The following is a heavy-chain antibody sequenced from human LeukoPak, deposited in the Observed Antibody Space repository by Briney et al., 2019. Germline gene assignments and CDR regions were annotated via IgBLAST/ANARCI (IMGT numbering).Heavy chain of an antibody. J-gene: IGHJ6*03. D-gene: IGHD6-6*01. V-gene: IGHV1-18*01. CDR2: ISAYNGNT. CDR1: GYTFTSYG. Sequence: GASVKVSCKASGYTFTSYGISWVRQAPGQGLEWMGWISAYNGNTNYAQKLQGRVTMTTDTSTSTAYMELRSLRSDDTAVYYCARSGVYSSSSVRGHSRLMGYMDVWGKGTTVTVSS. CDR3: ARSGVYSSSSVRGHSRLMGYMDV.